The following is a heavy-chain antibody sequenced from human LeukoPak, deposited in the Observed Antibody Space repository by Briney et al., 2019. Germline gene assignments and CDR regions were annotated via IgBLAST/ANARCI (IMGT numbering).Heavy chain of an antibody. CDR3: ARVGVRGVIKVFDY. CDR2: INHSGST. J-gene: IGHJ4*02. CDR1: GGSFSGYY. V-gene: IGHV4-34*01. Sequence: SETLSLTCAVYGGSFSGYYWSWIRQPPGKGLEWVGEINHSGSTNYNPSRKGRVTISVDTFNNHFALTLSSVTAADNAVYYCARVGVRGVIKVFDYWGQGTLVTVSS. D-gene: IGHD3-10*01.